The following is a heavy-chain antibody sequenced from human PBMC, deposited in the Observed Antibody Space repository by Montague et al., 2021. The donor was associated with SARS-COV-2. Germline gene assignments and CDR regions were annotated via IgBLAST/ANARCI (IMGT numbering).Heavy chain of an antibody. J-gene: IGHJ4*02. V-gene: IGHV4-34*01. CDR2: INHCGST. CDR1: GLSFSGYY. CDR3: ARGSRQWLVRPPHYYYFDY. D-gene: IGHD6-19*01. Sequence: SETLSLTCALYGLSFSGYYWSWIRQPPGKGLEWTGEINHCGSTNYNPSLKSRVTISVDTSKNQFSLKLSSVTAADTAVYYCARGSRQWLVRPPHYYYFDYWGQGTLVTVSS.